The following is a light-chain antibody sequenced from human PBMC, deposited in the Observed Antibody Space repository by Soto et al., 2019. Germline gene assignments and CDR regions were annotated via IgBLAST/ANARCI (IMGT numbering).Light chain of an antibody. CDR3: QQRSNWLTWT. J-gene: IGKJ1*01. V-gene: IGKV3-11*01. CDR2: DAS. CDR1: QSVSSY. Sequence: EIVLTQSPATLSLSPWERATLSCRASQSVSSYLAWYQQKPGQAPRLLIYDASNRATGIPARFSGSGSGTDFTLTISSLEPEDFAVYYCQQRSNWLTWTFGQGTKVDIK.